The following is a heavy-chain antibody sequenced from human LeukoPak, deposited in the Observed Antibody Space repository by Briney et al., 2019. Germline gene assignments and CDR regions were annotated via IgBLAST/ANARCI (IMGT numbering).Heavy chain of an antibody. V-gene: IGHV3-64*01. J-gene: IGHJ3*02. CDR2: ISSNGGST. CDR1: GFTFSSYA. Sequence: GGSLRLSCAASGFTFSSYAMHWVRQAPEKGLEYVSAISSNGGSTYYANSVKGRFTISRDNSKNTLYLQVGSLRAEDMAVYYCARVGSWDAFHIWGQGTMVTVSS. D-gene: IGHD1-26*01. CDR3: ARVGSWDAFHI.